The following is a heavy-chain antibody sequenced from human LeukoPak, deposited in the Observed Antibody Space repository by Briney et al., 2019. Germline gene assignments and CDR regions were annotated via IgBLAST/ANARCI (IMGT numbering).Heavy chain of an antibody. V-gene: IGHV3-30*18. CDR1: GFTFSSYG. CDR3: AKRLLTLGDYYYGMDV. CDR2: ISYDGSNK. J-gene: IGHJ6*02. D-gene: IGHD3-16*01. Sequence: RRSLRLSCAASGFTFSSYGMHWVRQAPGKGLEWVAVISYDGSNKYYADSAKGRFTISRDNSKNTLYLQMNSLRAEDTAVYYCAKRLLTLGDYYYGMDVWGQGTTVTVSS.